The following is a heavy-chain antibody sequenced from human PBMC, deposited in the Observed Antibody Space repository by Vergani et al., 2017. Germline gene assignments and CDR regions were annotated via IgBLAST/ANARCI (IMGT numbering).Heavy chain of an antibody. V-gene: IGHV4-59*01. CDR3: GRVADFYGLGSRLLDL. Sequence: QVRLQESGPGLVKPSEILSLTCSVSGGSMSGYYWSWIRQPPGTELEWIGYMYHSGSTNYNPSLETRVTISGDTSKNQFSLKLNSVTAADTAVYYCGRVADFYGLGSRLLDLWGQGILVTVSS. CDR1: GGSMSGYY. CDR2: MYHSGST. J-gene: IGHJ5*02. D-gene: IGHD3-10*01.